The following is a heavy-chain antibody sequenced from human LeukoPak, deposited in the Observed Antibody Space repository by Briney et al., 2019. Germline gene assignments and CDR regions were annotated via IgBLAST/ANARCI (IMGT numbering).Heavy chain of an antibody. Sequence: SETLSLICTVSGDSVSSSYYYWGWIRQPPGQGLEWIGNVYYSGSTYYSPSLKSRVSMSVDTSKNQLSLKMSSVAAADTAVYYCARLSKGRYFDYIFDHWGQGTLVTVSS. CDR2: VYYSGST. V-gene: IGHV4-39*01. D-gene: IGHD3-9*01. CDR1: GDSVSSSYYY. J-gene: IGHJ4*02. CDR3: ARLSKGRYFDYIFDH.